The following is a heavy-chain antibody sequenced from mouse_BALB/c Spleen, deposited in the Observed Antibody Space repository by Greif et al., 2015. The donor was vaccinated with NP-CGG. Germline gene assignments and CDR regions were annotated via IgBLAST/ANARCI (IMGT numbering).Heavy chain of an antibody. V-gene: IGHV4-1*02. CDR1: AVDFSRYW. J-gene: IGHJ3*01. CDR2: INPDSSTI. D-gene: IGHD2-12*01. Sequence: AAPAVDFSRYWMSWVRQAPGKGLEWIGEINPDSSTINYTPPLKDKFIISRDNAKNTLYLQMSKVRSEDTALYYCARLRCYDGFAYWGQGTLVTVSA. CDR3: ARLRCYDGFAY.